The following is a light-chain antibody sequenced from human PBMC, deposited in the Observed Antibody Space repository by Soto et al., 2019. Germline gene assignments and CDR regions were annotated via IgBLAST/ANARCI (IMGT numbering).Light chain of an antibody. CDR1: SSDVGGYKY. J-gene: IGLJ1*01. V-gene: IGLV2-11*01. CDR3: CSYAGGNYV. CDR2: DVN. Sequence: QSALTQPRSVSGSPGQSVTISCTGTSSDVGGYKYVSWYQQHPGKAPKLMIYDVNERSSGVPDRFSGSKSGNTASLTISGLQAEDESDYYCCSYAGGNYVFGSGTKLTVL.